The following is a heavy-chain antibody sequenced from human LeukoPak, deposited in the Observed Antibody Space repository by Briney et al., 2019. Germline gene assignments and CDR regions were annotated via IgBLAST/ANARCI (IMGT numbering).Heavy chain of an antibody. CDR2: INHSGST. D-gene: IGHD6-13*01. J-gene: IGHJ4*02. Sequence: SEILSLTCAVYGGSFSGYYWSWIRQPPGKGLEWIGEINHSGSTNYNPSLKSRVTISVDTSKNQFSLKLSSVTAADTAVYYCASGRAAAGVSGADYWGQGTLVTVSS. CDR1: GGSFSGYY. CDR3: ASGRAAAGVSGADY. V-gene: IGHV4-34*01.